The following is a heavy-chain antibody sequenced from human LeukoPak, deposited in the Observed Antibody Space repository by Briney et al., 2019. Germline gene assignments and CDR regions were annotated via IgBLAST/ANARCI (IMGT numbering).Heavy chain of an antibody. V-gene: IGHV1-2*02. Sequence: ASVKVSCKASGYTFTGYYMHWVRQAPGQGLEWMGWINPNSGGTSYAQKFQGRVTMTRDTSIRTAYMELSRRRSDDTGVYYCARGLFGVVTQSMYVWGQGTTVTVSS. CDR1: GYTFTGYY. CDR2: INPNSGGT. J-gene: IGHJ6*02. D-gene: IGHD3-3*01. CDR3: ARGLFGVVTQSMYV.